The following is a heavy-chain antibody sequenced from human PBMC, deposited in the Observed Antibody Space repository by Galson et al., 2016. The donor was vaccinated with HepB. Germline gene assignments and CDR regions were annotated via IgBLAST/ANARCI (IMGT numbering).Heavy chain of an antibody. CDR2: IYHSGST. CDR1: GDSINRSNW. V-gene: IGHV4-4*02. Sequence: LSLTCAVSGDSINRSNWWNWVRQPPGKGLEWIGEIYHSGSTNYKPSLKSRVSISVDKSKNQFSLKLTSVTAADTAVYYCARTGLRRDGVVVMRYFDYWGQGTRVPVPT. D-gene: IGHD3-22*01. J-gene: IGHJ4*02. CDR3: ARTGLRRDGVVVMRYFDY.